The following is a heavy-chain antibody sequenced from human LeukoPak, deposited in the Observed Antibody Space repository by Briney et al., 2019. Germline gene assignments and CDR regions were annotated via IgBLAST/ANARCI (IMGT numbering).Heavy chain of an antibody. J-gene: IGHJ6*02. Sequence: GGSLRLSCAASGFTFSSYWMSWVRQAPEKGLEWVAKINEDGSAKDHVDSVKGRFTISRDNAKNSLYLVMNGLTADDTAVYYCARDYQFRLDVWGQGTTVTVSS. V-gene: IGHV3-7*01. CDR1: GFTFSSYW. CDR3: ARDYQFRLDV. CDR2: INEDGSAK. D-gene: IGHD2-2*01.